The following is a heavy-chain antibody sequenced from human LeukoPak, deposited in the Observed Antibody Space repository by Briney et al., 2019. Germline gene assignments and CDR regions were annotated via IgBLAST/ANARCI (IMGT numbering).Heavy chain of an antibody. D-gene: IGHD3-16*01. Sequence: GGSLRLSCAASGFTFRTYAMNWVRQAPGKGLEWVANIKHDESEKNYLDSVKGRFTISRDNAQNSLYLQMNGLRVEDTAVYYCTRRLDDWGQGTLVTVSS. V-gene: IGHV3-7*01. J-gene: IGHJ4*02. CDR1: GFTFRTYA. CDR3: TRRLDD. CDR2: IKHDESEK.